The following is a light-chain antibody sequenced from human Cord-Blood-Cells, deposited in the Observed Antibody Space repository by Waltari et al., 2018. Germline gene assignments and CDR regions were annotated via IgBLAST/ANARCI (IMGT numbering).Light chain of an antibody. CDR2: DAS. J-gene: IGKJ1*01. Sequence: ELVLTQSPATLSLSPGERATLSCRASQSVSSYLAWYQQKPGQAPRLSIYDASNRATGIPARFSGSGSGTDFTLTISSLEPEDFAVYYCQQRSNWPWTFGQGTKVEIK. V-gene: IGKV3-11*01. CDR3: QQRSNWPWT. CDR1: QSVSSY.